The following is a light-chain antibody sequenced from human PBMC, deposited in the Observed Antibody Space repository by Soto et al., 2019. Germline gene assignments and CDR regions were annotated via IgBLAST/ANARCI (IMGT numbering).Light chain of an antibody. CDR2: GAS. CDR3: QQYNNWPRT. J-gene: IGKJ1*01. Sequence: EIVMTQSPATLSVSPGESATLSCRASQSISNSLAWYQQKPGQAPRLLIYGASTRATGIPARFSGSWSGTEFTLAISSLQSEDFAVYYCQQYNNWPRTFGQGTKVEVK. CDR1: QSISNS. V-gene: IGKV3D-15*01.